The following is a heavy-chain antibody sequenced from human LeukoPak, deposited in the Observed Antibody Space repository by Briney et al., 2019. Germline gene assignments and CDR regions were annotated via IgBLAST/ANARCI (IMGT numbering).Heavy chain of an antibody. CDR1: GFTFSSYA. Sequence: GSLRLSCAASGFTFSSYAMSWVRQAPGKGLEWVSAISGSGGSTYYVDSVKGRFTISRDNSKNTLYLQMNSLRAEDTAVYYCATDAGGSPDYYYYYGMDVWGQGTTVTVSS. CDR2: ISGSGGST. CDR3: ATDAGGSPDYYYYYGMDV. D-gene: IGHD2-8*02. J-gene: IGHJ6*02. V-gene: IGHV3-23*01.